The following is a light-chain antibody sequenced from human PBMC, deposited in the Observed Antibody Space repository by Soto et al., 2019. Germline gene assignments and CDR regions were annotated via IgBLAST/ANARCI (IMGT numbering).Light chain of an antibody. V-gene: IGKV3-11*01. Sequence: EIVLTQSPAPLSLSPGERATLSCRASQSVSTYLAWYQQKAGQAPRLLIYATFIRASGIPARFSGSGSGTDFTLTISTLEPEDFAVYYCQQRSNWPGTFRQGTKLEIK. CDR2: ATF. J-gene: IGKJ2*01. CDR1: QSVSTY. CDR3: QQRSNWPGT.